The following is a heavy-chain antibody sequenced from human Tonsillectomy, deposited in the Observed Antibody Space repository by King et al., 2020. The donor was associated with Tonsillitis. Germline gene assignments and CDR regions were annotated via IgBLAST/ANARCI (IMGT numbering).Heavy chain of an antibody. J-gene: IGHJ4*02. V-gene: IGHV3-73*01. CDR1: GFTFSGSA. CDR3: NRRTNCSSTSCYPSPFDY. D-gene: IGHD2-2*01. CDR2: IRSKANSYAT. Sequence: VQLVESGGGLVQPGGSLKLSCAASGFTFSGSAMHWVRQASGKGLEWVGRIRSKANSYATAYAASVKGRFTISRDESKNMADLQMNSLKTEDTAVYYCNRRTNCSSTSCYPSPFDYWGQGTLVTVSS.